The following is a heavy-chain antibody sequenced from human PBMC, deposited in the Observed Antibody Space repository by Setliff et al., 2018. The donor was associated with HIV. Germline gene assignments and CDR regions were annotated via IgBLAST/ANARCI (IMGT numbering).Heavy chain of an antibody. J-gene: IGHJ4*02. CDR1: GGSFSSYG. D-gene: IGHD1-26*01. V-gene: IGHV1-69*13. CDR2: IMPIFGTA. CDR3: ARGVDGSYRKFFDN. Sequence: SVKVSCKASGGSFSSYGLSWVRQAPGQGLEWMGGIMPIFGTANYAQKFQGRVTIIADASTNTVNMELSSLRSEDTAVYYWARGVDGSYRKFFDNWGQGTLVTVSS.